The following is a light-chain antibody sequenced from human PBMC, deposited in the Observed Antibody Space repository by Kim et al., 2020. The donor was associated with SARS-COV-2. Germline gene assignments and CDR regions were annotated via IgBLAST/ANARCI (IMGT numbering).Light chain of an antibody. V-gene: IGLV1-47*01. J-gene: IGLJ2*01. CDR1: SSNIGNNY. CDR3: ATWDDSLSDPRV. CDR2: RNN. Sequence: QRVSSSCSGSSSNIGNNYVSWYQQLPGTAPKLLIYRNNQRPSGVPDRFSGSKSGTSASLAISGLRSEDEADYYCATWDDSLSDPRVFGGGTQLTVL.